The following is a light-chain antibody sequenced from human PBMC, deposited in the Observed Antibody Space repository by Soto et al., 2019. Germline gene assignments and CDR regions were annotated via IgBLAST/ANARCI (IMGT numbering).Light chain of an antibody. CDR1: SSDVGGYNY. J-gene: IGLJ2*01. CDR3: SSYTSSSTLI. CDR2: DVM. Sequence: QSVLTQPASVSGSPGQSITISCTGTSSDVGGYNYVSWYQQHPGKAPKVMIYDVMNRPSGVSNRFSGSKSGITASPTISGLQAEDEADYYCSSYTSSSTLIFGGGTKVTVL. V-gene: IGLV2-14*01.